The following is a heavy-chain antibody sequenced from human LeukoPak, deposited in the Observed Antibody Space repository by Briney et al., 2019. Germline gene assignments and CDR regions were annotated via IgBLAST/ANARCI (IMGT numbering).Heavy chain of an antibody. CDR3: AREQHLAT. V-gene: IGHV4-38-2*02. D-gene: IGHD6-13*01. Sequence: SETLSLTCAVSGYSISSGYYWGWIRQPPGKGLEWIGSIYHSGSTFHNPSLKSRITISVDTSKNQFSLKLTSVTAADTAVYYCAREQHLATWGQGTLVTGSP. CDR2: IYHSGST. J-gene: IGHJ4*02. CDR1: GYSISSGYY.